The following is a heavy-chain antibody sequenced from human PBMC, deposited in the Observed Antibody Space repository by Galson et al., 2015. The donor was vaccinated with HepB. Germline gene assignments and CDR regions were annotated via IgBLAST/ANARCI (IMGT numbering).Heavy chain of an antibody. D-gene: IGHD6-13*01. V-gene: IGHV3-23*01. CDR2: ISGSGGST. CDR3: AKNSGSNWFVPHHFDS. CDR1: GFTFANYV. J-gene: IGHJ4*02. Sequence: SLRLSCAASGFTFANYVMNWVRQAPGKGLEWVSSISGSGGSTYYRGSFKGRFTISRDNSKNTVYLQMKSLRADDTAVYCCAKNSGSNWFVPHHFDSWGQGTLVTVSS.